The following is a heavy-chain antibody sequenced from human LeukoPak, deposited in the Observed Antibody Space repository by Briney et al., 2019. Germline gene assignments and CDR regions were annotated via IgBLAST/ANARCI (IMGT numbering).Heavy chain of an antibody. V-gene: IGHV3-30*03. CDR3: ARDSLYSSSWRTFDY. J-gene: IGHJ4*02. Sequence: GGSLRLSCAASGFTFSSYGMHWVRQAPGKGLEWVAVISYDGSNKYYADSVKGRFTISRDNSKNTLYLQMNSLRAEDTAVYYCARDSLYSSSWRTFDYWGQGTLVTVSS. CDR2: ISYDGSNK. D-gene: IGHD6-13*01. CDR1: GFTFSSYG.